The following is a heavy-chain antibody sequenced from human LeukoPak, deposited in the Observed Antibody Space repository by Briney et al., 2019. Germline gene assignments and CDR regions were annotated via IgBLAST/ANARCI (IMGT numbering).Heavy chain of an antibody. V-gene: IGHV3-23*01. Sequence: GRSLRLSCAASGFTFSSYAMSWVRQAPGKGLEWVSSMRGSGGSTYYADSVKGRFTISRDNSKNTLYLQMNSLRAEDTAVYYCAKVPQGWVQFRSEETTTHFDYWGQGTLITVSS. CDR1: GFTFSSYA. J-gene: IGHJ4*02. D-gene: IGHD5-24*01. CDR2: MRGSGGST. CDR3: AKVPQGWVQFRSEETTTHFDY.